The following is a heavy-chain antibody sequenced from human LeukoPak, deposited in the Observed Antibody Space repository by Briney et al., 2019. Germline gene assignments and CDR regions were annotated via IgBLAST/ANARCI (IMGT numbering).Heavy chain of an antibody. CDR2: IYYSGST. V-gene: IGHV4-59*01. CDR3: ARVRQRIRYYMDV. D-gene: IGHD2-15*01. J-gene: IGHJ6*03. Sequence: SETLSLTCTVSGGSINSYYWSWIRQPPGKGLEWIGYIYYSGSTNYNPSLKSRVTISVDTSKNQFSLKLSSVTAADTAVYYCARVRQRIRYYMDVWGKGTTVTVSS. CDR1: GGSINSYY.